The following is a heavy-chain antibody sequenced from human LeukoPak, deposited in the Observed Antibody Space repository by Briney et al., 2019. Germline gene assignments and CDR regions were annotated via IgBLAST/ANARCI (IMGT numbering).Heavy chain of an antibody. CDR2: ITTDERTT. Sequence: GGSLRLSCAASGFTFSGYWMHWVRQAPGMGLVWVSHITTDERTTSYADSVKGRFTILRATNKNTPHMLMPSLRAEDTAVYYCARGGSPIYDAFEIGGQGTKVTVSS. V-gene: IGHV3-74*01. J-gene: IGHJ3*02. CDR3: ARGGSPIYDAFEI. CDR1: GFTFSGYW. D-gene: IGHD2/OR15-2a*01.